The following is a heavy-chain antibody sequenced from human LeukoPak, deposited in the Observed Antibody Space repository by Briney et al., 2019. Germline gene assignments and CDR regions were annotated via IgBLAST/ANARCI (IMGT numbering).Heavy chain of an antibody. CDR3: ARELDDFWTDFDY. D-gene: IGHD3-3*01. Sequence: SVKVSCKASGGTFSSYAISWVRQAPGQGLEWMGGMIPIFGTANYAQKFQGRVTITADESTSTAYMELSSLRSEDTAVYYCARELDDFWTDFDYWGQGTLVTVSS. J-gene: IGHJ4*02. V-gene: IGHV1-69*13. CDR2: MIPIFGTA. CDR1: GGTFSSYA.